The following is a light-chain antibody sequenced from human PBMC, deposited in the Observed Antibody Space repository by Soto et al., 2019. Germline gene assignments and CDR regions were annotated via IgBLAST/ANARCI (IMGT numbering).Light chain of an antibody. CDR2: WAS. CDR1: QSVLYSSNNKNY. V-gene: IGKV4-1*01. Sequence: DIMLTQSPDSLAVSLGERATINCKSSQSVLYSSNNKNYLAWYQQKPGQPPKLLIYWASTRESGVPDRFSGSGSGTDFPLTISSLQAEDVAVYYCQQYYSTPYTFGQGTKLEIK. CDR3: QQYYSTPYT. J-gene: IGKJ2*01.